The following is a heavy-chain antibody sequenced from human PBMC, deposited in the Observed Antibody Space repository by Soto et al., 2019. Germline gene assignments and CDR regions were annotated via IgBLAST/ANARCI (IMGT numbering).Heavy chain of an antibody. CDR1: GGSISSGDYY. V-gene: IGHV4-30-4*01. D-gene: IGHD2-2*02. CDR3: ARDIVVVPAAIESPHYYYYGMDV. J-gene: IGHJ6*02. Sequence: SETLSLTCTVSGGSISSGDYYWSWIRQPPGKGLEWIGYIYYSGSTYYNPSLKSRVTISVDTSKNQFSLKLSSVTAADTAVYYCARDIVVVPAAIESPHYYYYGMDVWGQGTTVTV. CDR2: IYYSGST.